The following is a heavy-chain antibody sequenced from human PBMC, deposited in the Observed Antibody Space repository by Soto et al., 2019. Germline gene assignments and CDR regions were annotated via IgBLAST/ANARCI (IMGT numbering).Heavy chain of an antibody. CDR3: AENQDDFWSGYFY. CDR1: GGTCSIYA. J-gene: IGHJ4*02. CDR2: IIPIFGTA. Sequence: SVKVSCKASGGTCSIYAISCVLQSPGQGLEWMGGIIPIFGTANYAQKFQGRVTITADKSTSTAYMELSSLRSEDTAVYYCAENQDDFWSGYFYWGQGTLVTVSS. V-gene: IGHV1-69*06. D-gene: IGHD3-3*01.